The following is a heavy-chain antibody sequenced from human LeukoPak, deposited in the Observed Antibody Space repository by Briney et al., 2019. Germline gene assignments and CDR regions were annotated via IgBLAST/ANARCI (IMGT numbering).Heavy chain of an antibody. CDR1: GFTFSSYD. Sequence: PGGSLRLSCAASGFTFSSYDMNWVRQAPGKGLEWVSGISGSGGSTDYADSVKGRFTISRDNAKNSLYLQMNSLRAEDTAVYYCAELGITMIGGVWGKGTTVTISS. CDR3: AELGITMIGGV. D-gene: IGHD3-10*02. J-gene: IGHJ6*04. V-gene: IGHV3-23*01. CDR2: ISGSGGST.